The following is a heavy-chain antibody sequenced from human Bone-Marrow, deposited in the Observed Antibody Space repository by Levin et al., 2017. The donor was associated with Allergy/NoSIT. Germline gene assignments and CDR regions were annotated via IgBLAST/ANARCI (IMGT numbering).Heavy chain of an antibody. CDR2: IDTHGSIT. J-gene: IGHJ4*02. V-gene: IGHV3-74*01. Sequence: GGSLRLSCAASGFTFSRYWMHWVRQRPGEGLVWVSRIDTHGSITNYADTVKGRFTISRDNARDTLHLQMNNLRPEDTAVYYCVRDLAGADGKWGQGTLVTVSS. CDR3: VRDLAGADGK. CDR1: GFTFSRYW. D-gene: IGHD2-21*02.